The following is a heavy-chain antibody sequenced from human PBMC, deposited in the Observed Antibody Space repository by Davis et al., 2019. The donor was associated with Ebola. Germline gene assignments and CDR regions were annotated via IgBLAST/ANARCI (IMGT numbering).Heavy chain of an antibody. V-gene: IGHV3-23*01. Sequence: PGGSLRLSCAASGFTFSSYAMSWVRQAPGKGLEWVSIISGSGGTTYYADSVKGRFTISRDNSKNTLYLQLNSLRAEDTAVYYCAKVVGVATLPSTWGRGTLVTVSS. D-gene: IGHD2-15*01. CDR3: AKVVGVATLPST. CDR2: ISGSGGTT. J-gene: IGHJ5*02. CDR1: GFTFSSYA.